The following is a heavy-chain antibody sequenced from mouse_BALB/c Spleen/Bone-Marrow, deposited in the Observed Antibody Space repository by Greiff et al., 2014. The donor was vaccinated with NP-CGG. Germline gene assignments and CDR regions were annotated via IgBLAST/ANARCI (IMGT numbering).Heavy chain of an antibody. CDR1: GYAFSSYW. V-gene: IGHV1-80*01. CDR3: ARGGRLTGYYFDY. D-gene: IGHD4-1*01. CDR2: IYPGDGDT. Sequence: QVQLQQSGAELVRPGSSVKISCKASGYAFSSYWMNWVKQRPGQGLEWIGQIYPGDGDTNYNGNFKDKATLTTDKSSTTAYMQLSSLTSGDSAVYFCARGGRLTGYYFDYWGQGTTLTVSS. J-gene: IGHJ2*01.